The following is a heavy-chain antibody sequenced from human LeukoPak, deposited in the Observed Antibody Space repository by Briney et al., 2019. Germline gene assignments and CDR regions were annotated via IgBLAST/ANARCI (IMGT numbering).Heavy chain of an antibody. Sequence: XXFIIAYHGTTNYPHKLQPRVTMTTHTSTSTAYMELRSLRSDDTAVYYCARDIEYSSSSEDYWGQGTLVTVSS. CDR2: IIAYHGTT. V-gene: IGHV1-18*01. D-gene: IGHD6-6*01. J-gene: IGHJ4*02. CDR3: ARDIEYSSSSEDY.